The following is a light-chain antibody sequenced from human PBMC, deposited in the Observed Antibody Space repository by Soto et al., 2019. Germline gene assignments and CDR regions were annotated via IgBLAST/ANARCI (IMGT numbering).Light chain of an antibody. CDR2: AAS. CDR1: QSISSY. J-gene: IGKJ4*01. Sequence: DIQMTQSPSSLSASVGDRVTITCRASQSISSYLNWYQQKPGKAPKLLIYAASSLQSGVPSKFSGSESGTHFTLNISSLQPEDFATYYCQQSYSTHPLTFGGWTKVELK. V-gene: IGKV1-39*01. CDR3: QQSYSTHPLT.